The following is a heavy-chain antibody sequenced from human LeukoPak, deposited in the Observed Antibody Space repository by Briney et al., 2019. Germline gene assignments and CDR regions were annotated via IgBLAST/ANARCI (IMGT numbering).Heavy chain of an antibody. CDR2: ISGSGGST. D-gene: IGHD6-19*01. CDR3: AKDPYSGGWYRFGY. J-gene: IGHJ4*02. V-gene: IGHV3-23*01. Sequence: TGGSLRLSCAASGFTFSSYAMSWVRQAPGKGLEWVSGISGSGGSTYYADSVKGRFTISRDNSKNTLYLQMNSLRADDTAVYYCAKDPYSGGWYRFGYWGQGTLVTVSS. CDR1: GFTFSSYA.